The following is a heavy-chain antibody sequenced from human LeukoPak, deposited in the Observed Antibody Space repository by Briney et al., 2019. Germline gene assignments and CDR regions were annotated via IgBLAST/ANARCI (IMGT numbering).Heavy chain of an antibody. Sequence: SGKVSCKASGYTFTVYFMHWVRQAPGQGLEWMGWINPNSGGTNYAQKFQGRVTMTRDTSISTAYMELSRLRSDDTAVYYCARELNYDSSGYYFDYWGQGTLVTVSS. J-gene: IGHJ4*02. CDR2: INPNSGGT. D-gene: IGHD3-22*01. CDR3: ARELNYDSSGYYFDY. V-gene: IGHV1-2*02. CDR1: GYTFTVYF.